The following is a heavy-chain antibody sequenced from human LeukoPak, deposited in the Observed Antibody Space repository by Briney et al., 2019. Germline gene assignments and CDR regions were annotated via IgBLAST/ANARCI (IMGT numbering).Heavy chain of an antibody. J-gene: IGHJ6*03. V-gene: IGHV4-61*02. CDR3: ARANYYGSGSYLYYYYYMDV. CDR2: IYTSGST. Sequence: SETLSLTCTVSGDSLSSGSYYWSWIRQPAGKGLEWIGRIYTSGSTNYNPSLKSRVTISVDTSKNQFSLKLSSVTAADTAVYYCARANYYGSGSYLYYYYYMDVWGKGTTVTVSS. D-gene: IGHD3-10*01. CDR1: GDSLSSGSYY.